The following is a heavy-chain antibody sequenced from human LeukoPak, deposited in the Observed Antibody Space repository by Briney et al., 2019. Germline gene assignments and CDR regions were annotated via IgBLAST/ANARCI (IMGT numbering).Heavy chain of an antibody. D-gene: IGHD3-16*01. CDR3: ARAGLIHDAFDI. V-gene: IGHV3-30-3*01. Sequence: GGSLRLSCAASGFTFSSYAMHWVRQAPGKGLEWVAVISYDGSNKYYADSVKGRSTISRDNSKNTLYLQMNSLRAEDTAVYYCARAGLIHDAFDIWGQGTMVTVSS. CDR2: ISYDGSNK. J-gene: IGHJ3*02. CDR1: GFTFSSYA.